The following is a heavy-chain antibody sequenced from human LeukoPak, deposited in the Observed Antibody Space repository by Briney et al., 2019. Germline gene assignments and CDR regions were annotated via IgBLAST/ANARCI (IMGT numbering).Heavy chain of an antibody. Sequence: GGSLRLSCTASGFTFADDGWSWSRQAPGKGLEWICFIRKKGYGETTDYAASVRGRFTISRADARSIAYLQMNSLKTEDTALYYCSRGLHDYGDSNYYFDQWGRGTLVTVSS. CDR3: SRGLHDYGDSNYYFDQ. CDR1: GFTFADDG. D-gene: IGHD4-17*01. J-gene: IGHJ4*02. CDR2: IRKKGYGETT. V-gene: IGHV3-49*03.